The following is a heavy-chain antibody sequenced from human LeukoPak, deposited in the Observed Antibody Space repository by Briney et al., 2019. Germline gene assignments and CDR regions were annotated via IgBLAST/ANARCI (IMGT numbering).Heavy chain of an antibody. CDR1: DDSIGSYY. Sequence: SETLSLTCTVSDDSIGSYYWSWIRQPPGKGLEWIGYIYYRGTTSYNPFLKSRVTISVDTSKNQFSLKLISVTAADTAVYYCARLPRYGGYDHFDYWGQGILVIVSS. D-gene: IGHD5-12*01. CDR3: ARLPRYGGYDHFDY. J-gene: IGHJ4*02. CDR2: IYYRGTT. V-gene: IGHV4-59*01.